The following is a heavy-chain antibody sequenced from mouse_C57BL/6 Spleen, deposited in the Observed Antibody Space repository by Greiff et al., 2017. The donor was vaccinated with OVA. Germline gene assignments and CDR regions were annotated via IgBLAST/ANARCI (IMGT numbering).Heavy chain of an antibody. CDR2: IDPSDSAT. Sequence: QVQLQQPGAELVRPGSSVTLSCKASGYTFTSYWMHWVKQRPIQGLEWIGNIDPSDSATHYNQKFKDKATLTVDKSSSTAYMQLSSLTSEDSAVYYCARGGNYDWYFDVWGTGTTVTVSS. J-gene: IGHJ1*03. D-gene: IGHD2-1*01. CDR3: ARGGNYDWYFDV. V-gene: IGHV1-52*01. CDR1: GYTFTSYW.